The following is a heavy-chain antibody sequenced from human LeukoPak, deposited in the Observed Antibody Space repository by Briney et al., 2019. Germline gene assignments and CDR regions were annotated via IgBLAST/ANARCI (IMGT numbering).Heavy chain of an antibody. Sequence: GGSLRLSCAASGFTFSYYAMNWVRQAPGKGLEWVSVISGSGSRTYYADSVKGRFTISRDDSKNTLYLQMNSLRAEDTAVYYCARVAHSSSWYTFPFDYWGQGTLVTVSS. J-gene: IGHJ4*02. V-gene: IGHV3-23*01. CDR3: ARVAHSSSWYTFPFDY. CDR1: GFTFSYYA. CDR2: ISGSGSRT. D-gene: IGHD6-13*01.